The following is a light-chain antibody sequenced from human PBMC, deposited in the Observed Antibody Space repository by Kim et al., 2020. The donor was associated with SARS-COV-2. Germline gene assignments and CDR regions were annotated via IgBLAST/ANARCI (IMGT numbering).Light chain of an antibody. Sequence: PASSSFRSSQSLVYSDGNTYLNWFHQRPGQSPRRLIYKVSNRDSGVPDRLSGSGSGTDFTLQISRVEAEDVGVYYCMQGTHWPFTFGPGTKVDIK. V-gene: IGKV2-30*01. J-gene: IGKJ3*01. CDR1: QSLVYSDGNTY. CDR3: MQGTHWPFT. CDR2: KVS.